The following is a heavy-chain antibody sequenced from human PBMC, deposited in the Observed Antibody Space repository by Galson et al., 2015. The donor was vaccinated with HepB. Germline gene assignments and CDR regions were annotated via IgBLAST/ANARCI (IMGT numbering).Heavy chain of an antibody. V-gene: IGHV3-30*18. J-gene: IGHJ4*02. D-gene: IGHD3-10*01. CDR3: AKDQAPPYGSGILGF. CDR1: GFTFSSYG. CDR2: ISYDGSNK. Sequence: SLRLSCAASGFTFSSYGMHWVRQAPGKGLEWVAVISYDGSNKYYADSVKGRFTISRDNSRNTLYLQMNSLRAEDTAVYYCAKDQAPPYGSGILGFGGQGTLVTVSS.